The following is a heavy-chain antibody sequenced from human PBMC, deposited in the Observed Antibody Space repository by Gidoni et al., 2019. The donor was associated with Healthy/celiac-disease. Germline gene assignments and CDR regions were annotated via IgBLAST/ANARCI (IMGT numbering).Heavy chain of an antibody. Sequence: QVQLQQWGAGLLKPSETLSLTCAVYGGSFSGYYWSWIRQPPGKGLEWIGEINHSGSTNYNPSLKSRVTISVDTSKNQFSLKLSSVTAADTAVYYCARGGNIPASTAFDIWGQGTMVTVSS. V-gene: IGHV4-34*01. CDR3: ARGGNIPASTAFDI. J-gene: IGHJ3*02. CDR1: GGSFSGYY. CDR2: INHSGST.